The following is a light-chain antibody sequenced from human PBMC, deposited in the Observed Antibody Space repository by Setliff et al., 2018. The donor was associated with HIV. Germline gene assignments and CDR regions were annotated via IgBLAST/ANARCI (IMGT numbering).Light chain of an antibody. Sequence: QSALTQPASVSGSRGQSITISCTGTSSDVGGYNYVSWYQQHPGKAPKLMIYDVTHRPSGVSVRFSGSKSGNTASLTISGLQAEDEADYYCSSYTSTTTLYVFGSGTKVTVL. J-gene: IGLJ1*01. V-gene: IGLV2-14*03. CDR3: SSYTSTTTLYV. CDR1: SSDVGGYNY. CDR2: DVT.